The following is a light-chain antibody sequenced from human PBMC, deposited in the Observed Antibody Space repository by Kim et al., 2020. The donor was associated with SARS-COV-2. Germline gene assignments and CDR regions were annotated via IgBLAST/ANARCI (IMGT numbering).Light chain of an antibody. CDR3: QSYDSSLSGSV. CDR1: SSNIGAGYD. Sequence: GVTSTCNGSSSNIGAGYDVHWYQQLPGTAPKLLIYDNSNRPSGVPDRFSGSKSGTSASLAITGLQAEDAADYYCQSYDSSLSGSVFGGGTQLTVL. CDR2: DNS. J-gene: IGLJ2*01. V-gene: IGLV1-40*01.